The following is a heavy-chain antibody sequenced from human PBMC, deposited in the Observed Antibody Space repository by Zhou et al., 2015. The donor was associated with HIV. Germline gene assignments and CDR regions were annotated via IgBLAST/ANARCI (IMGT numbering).Heavy chain of an antibody. Sequence: QVQLVQSGAEVKKPGSSVKVSCKASGGTFNTYDVSWVRQAPGQGLVWMGGIIPIFGKPNYAQKFLGRVTITADQSTKTVYMELSSLRSEDTAVYYCARVITGAPAAHYAIRPLXVWLXFGSGTERNRFD. CDR1: GGTFNTYD. J-gene: IGHJ5*02. D-gene: IGHD2-2*01. CDR3: ARVITGAPAAHYAIRPLXVWLXFGSGTERNRFD. CDR2: IIPIFGKP. V-gene: IGHV1-69*01.